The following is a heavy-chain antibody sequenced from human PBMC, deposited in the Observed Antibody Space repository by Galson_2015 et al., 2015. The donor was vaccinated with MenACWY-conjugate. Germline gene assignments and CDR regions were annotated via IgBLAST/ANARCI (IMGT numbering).Heavy chain of an antibody. CDR3: ARESGDSSGHPSS. D-gene: IGHD3-22*01. Sequence: SLRLSCAASGFSVSSEYMSWVRQAPGKGLEWVSIIYRDGKTFYADSVQGRFIISRDNSKNTLYLQMNSLTAEDMAVYYCARESGDSSGHPSSWGQGTLVTVSS. V-gene: IGHV3-53*01. CDR2: IYRDGKT. J-gene: IGHJ5*02. CDR1: GFSVSSEY.